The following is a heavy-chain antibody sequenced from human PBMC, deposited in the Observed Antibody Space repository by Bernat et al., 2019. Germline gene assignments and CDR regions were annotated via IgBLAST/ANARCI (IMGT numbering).Heavy chain of an antibody. V-gene: IGHV3-33*08. CDR1: GFTFSSYG. CDR2: IWYDGSNK. CDR3: AREGVPSYYYYYYMDV. D-gene: IGHD3-10*01. J-gene: IGHJ6*03. Sequence: VQLVESGGGLVQPGGSLRLSCAASGFTFSSYGMHWVRQAPGKGLEWVAVIWYDGSNKYYADSVKGRFTISRDNSKNTLYLQMNSLRAEDTAVYYCAREGVPSYYYYYYMDVWGKGTTVTVSS.